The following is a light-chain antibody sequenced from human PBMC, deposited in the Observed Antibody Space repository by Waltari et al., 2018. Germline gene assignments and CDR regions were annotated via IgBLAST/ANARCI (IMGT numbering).Light chain of an antibody. V-gene: IGKV3-20*01. J-gene: IGKJ1*01. CDR3: QHYVRLPAT. CDR2: GTF. CDR1: QSVGTS. Sequence: EIVLTQSPGTLSLSPGERATLSCRASQSVGTSLAWYQQKRGQAPRLLIYGTFSRATGMPDRFSGSGSGTDFSLTISRLEPEDYAVYYCQHYVRLPATFGQGTKVEIK.